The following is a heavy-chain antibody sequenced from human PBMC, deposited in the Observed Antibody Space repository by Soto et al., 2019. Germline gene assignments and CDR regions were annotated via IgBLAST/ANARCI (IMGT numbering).Heavy chain of an antibody. D-gene: IGHD2-21*02. J-gene: IGHJ6*02. Sequence: QVQLVQSGAEVKKPGASVKVSCKASGYTFTNYGISWVRQAPGQGLEWMGWISAYNGNINYAQKLQGRVTMTTDTSTSTAYRELRSPRSDDTAMSYCASSYCGGNCYSNLPLDAHYYGMDVWGQGTTVTVSS. CDR2: ISAYNGNI. CDR1: GYTFTNYG. V-gene: IGHV1-18*01. CDR3: ASSYCGGNCYSNLPLDAHYYGMDV.